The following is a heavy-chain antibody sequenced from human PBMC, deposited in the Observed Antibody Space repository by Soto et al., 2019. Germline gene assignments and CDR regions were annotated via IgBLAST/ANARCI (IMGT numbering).Heavy chain of an antibody. Sequence: SETLSLTCAVYGGSFSGYYWSWIRQPPGKGLEWIGEINHSGSTNYNPSLKSRVTISVDTSKNQFSLKLSSVTAADTAVYYCARESIAAAGTGFDWFDPWGQGTLVT. CDR1: GGSFSGYY. J-gene: IGHJ5*02. V-gene: IGHV4-34*01. CDR2: INHSGST. CDR3: ARESIAAAGTGFDWFDP. D-gene: IGHD6-13*01.